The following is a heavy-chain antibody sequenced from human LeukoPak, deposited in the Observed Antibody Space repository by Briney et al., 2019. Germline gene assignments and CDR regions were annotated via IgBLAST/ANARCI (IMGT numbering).Heavy chain of an antibody. D-gene: IGHD4-23*01. CDR3: ARGNSDAFDI. CDR1: GFTFSNYA. V-gene: IGHV3-33*01. Sequence: GGSLRLSCAASGFTFSNYAMHWVRQPPGKGLEGVAIIWYDGSYKYYADSVKGRFTVSRDNSKNTLYLQVNSLTAEDTAVYYCARGNSDAFDIWGQGTMVTVSS. J-gene: IGHJ3*02. CDR2: IWYDGSYK.